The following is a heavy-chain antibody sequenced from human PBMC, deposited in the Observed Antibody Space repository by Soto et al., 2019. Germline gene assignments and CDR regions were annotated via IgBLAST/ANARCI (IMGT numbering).Heavy chain of an antibody. V-gene: IGHV4-39*01. CDR2: SYYTGNT. D-gene: IGHD6-13*01. CDR1: GGSISSSSFH. CDR3: ARPDSSSWAAPFGS. Sequence: SETLSLTCTVSGGSISSSSFHWGWIRQPPGKGLEWIGSSYYTGNTYHSPSLRSRVTISVVTSNNQFSLRLTSVAASDTAVYYCARPDSSSWAAPFGSWGQGTLVTVSS. J-gene: IGHJ4*02.